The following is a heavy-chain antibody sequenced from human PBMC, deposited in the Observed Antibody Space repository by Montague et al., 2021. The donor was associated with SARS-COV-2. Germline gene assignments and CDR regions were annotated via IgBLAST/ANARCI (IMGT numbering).Heavy chain of an antibody. Sequence: TLSLTCSVSGGSIRSGGYSWSWIQQPPGKGLEWIGYFYHSGSIYYNPSHKSRVTISVDRSKNHFSLKLTSVTAADTAVYYCARGWGGTYSDDAFDIWGQGTMVTVSS. CDR2: FYHSGSI. D-gene: IGHD1-26*01. V-gene: IGHV4-30-2*01. CDR3: ARGWGGTYSDDAFDI. J-gene: IGHJ3*02. CDR1: GGSIRSGGYS.